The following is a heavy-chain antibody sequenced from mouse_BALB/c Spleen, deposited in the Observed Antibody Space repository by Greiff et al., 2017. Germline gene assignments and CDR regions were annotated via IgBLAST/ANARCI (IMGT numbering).Heavy chain of an antibody. CDR3: ARGIHYYTMDY. J-gene: IGHJ4*01. V-gene: IGHV5-6-5*01. CDR1: GFTFSSYA. Sequence: EVKVEESGGGLVKPGGSLKLSCAASGFTFSSYAMSWVRQTPEKRLEWVASISSGGSTYYPDSVKGRFTISRDNARNILYLQMSSLRSEDTAMYYCARGIHYYTMDYWGQGTSVTVSS. CDR2: ISSGGST.